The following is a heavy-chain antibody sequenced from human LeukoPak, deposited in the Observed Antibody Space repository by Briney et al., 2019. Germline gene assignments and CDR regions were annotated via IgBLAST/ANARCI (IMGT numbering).Heavy chain of an antibody. D-gene: IGHD3-3*01. CDR1: GGSISDYY. V-gene: IGHV4-59*01. Sequence: SETLSRTCTVSGGSISDYYWNWIRQPPGKGLEWIGNIHYSGSTNYNPSLKSRVTISVDTSKNQFSLKLSSVTAADTAVYFCARYDFWTGSSSVGAMDVWGQGTTVTVSS. CDR2: IHYSGST. CDR3: ARYDFWTGSSSVGAMDV. J-gene: IGHJ6*02.